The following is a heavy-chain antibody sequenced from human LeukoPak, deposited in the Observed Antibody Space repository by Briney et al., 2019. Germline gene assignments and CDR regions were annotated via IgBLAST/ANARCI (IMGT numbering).Heavy chain of an antibody. CDR2: ISYDGSNK. Sequence: PGGSLRLSCAASGFTFSSYGMHWVRQAPGKGLEWVAVISYDGSNKYYADSVKGRFTISRDNSKNTLYLQMNSPRAEDTAVYYCAKDVGATPGGIIDYWGQGTLVTVSS. CDR1: GFTFSSYG. D-gene: IGHD1-26*01. J-gene: IGHJ4*02. V-gene: IGHV3-30*18. CDR3: AKDVGATPGGIIDY.